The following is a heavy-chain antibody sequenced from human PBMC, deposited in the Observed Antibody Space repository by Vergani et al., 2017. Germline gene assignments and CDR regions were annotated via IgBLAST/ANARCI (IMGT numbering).Heavy chain of an antibody. CDR1: GYTFTGYY. J-gene: IGHJ3*02. D-gene: IGHD5-18*01. V-gene: IGHV1-2*02. Sequence: VQLLESGGGLVQPGGSLRLSCKASGYTFTGYYMHWVRQAPGQGLEWMGWINPNSGGTNYAQKFQGRVTITADESTSTAYMELSSLRSEDTAVYYCARWGDVDTAMVHAFDIWGQGTMVTVSS. CDR3: ARWGDVDTAMVHAFDI. CDR2: INPNSGGT.